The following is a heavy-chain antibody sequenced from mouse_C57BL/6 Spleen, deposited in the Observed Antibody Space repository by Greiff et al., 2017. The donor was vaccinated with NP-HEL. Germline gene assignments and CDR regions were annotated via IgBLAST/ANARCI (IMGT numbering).Heavy chain of an antibody. CDR2: IYPRSGNT. V-gene: IGHV1-81*01. CDR3: ARGGTTVVATNAMDY. D-gene: IGHD1-1*01. Sequence: VQLQQSGAELARPGASVKLSCKASGYTFTSYGISWVKQRTGQGLEWIGEIYPRSGNTYYNEKFKGKATLTADKSSSTAYMELRSLTSEDSAVYFCARGGTTVVATNAMDYWGQGTSVTVSS. CDR1: GYTFTSYG. J-gene: IGHJ4*01.